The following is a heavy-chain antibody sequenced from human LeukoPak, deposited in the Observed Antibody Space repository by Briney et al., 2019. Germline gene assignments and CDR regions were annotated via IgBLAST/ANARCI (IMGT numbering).Heavy chain of an antibody. D-gene: IGHD2-2*02. Sequence: SETQSLTCAVAGGSISSGGYSWSWIRQPPGKGLEWIGYIYHSGSTYYNPSLKSRVTISVDRSKNQFSLKLSSVTAADTAVYYCARGVGYCSSTSCYNGSWLDPWGQGTLVTVSS. CDR2: IYHSGST. V-gene: IGHV4-30-2*01. CDR1: GGSISSGGYS. CDR3: ARGVGYCSSTSCYNGSWLDP. J-gene: IGHJ5*02.